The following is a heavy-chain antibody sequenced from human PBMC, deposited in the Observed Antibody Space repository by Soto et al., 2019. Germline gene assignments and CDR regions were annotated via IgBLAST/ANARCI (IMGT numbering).Heavy chain of an antibody. Sequence: XGPTLVXXTQXLXLTCTFSGFSLSTSGVGVXXXXXXXXXXXXXLALIYWNDDKXYSPSLKSRLTITKDTSKNQVVLTMTNMDPVDTATYYCAHRLGSTCFVEELSCGWYFDSWGQGTLATVSS. V-gene: IGHV2-5*01. CDR3: AHRLGSTCFVEELSCGWYFDS. D-gene: IGHD6-19*01. J-gene: IGHJ4*02. CDR2: IYWNDDK. CDR1: GFSLSTSGVG.